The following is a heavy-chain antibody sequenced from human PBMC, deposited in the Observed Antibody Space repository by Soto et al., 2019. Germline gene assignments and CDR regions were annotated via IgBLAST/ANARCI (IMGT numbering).Heavy chain of an antibody. V-gene: IGHV1-69*01. CDR1: GGTFDNYA. Sequence: QVQLVQSGAEVKKPGSSVKVSCKASGGTFDNYAISWVRQAPGQGLEWMGGIIPAFGTTNFVEKFQGRVTLTADDSTTTAYMELSSLRSDDTGIYYCAVAMGIETFLYYGLDVWGQGTRVTVSS. CDR3: AVAMGIETFLYYGLDV. J-gene: IGHJ6*02. D-gene: IGHD7-27*01. CDR2: IIPAFGTT.